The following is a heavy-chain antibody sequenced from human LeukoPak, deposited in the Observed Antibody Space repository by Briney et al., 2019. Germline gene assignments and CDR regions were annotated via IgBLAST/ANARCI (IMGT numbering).Heavy chain of an antibody. D-gene: IGHD4-17*01. CDR2: IYYSGGT. V-gene: IGHV4-59*01. Sequence: SETLSLTCTVSGGSISSYYWSWIRQPPGKGLEWIGYIYYSGGTNYNPSLKSRVTISVDTSKNQFSLKLSSVTAADTAVYYCARAAHYGPYDYWGQGTLVTVSS. J-gene: IGHJ4*02. CDR1: GGSISSYY. CDR3: ARAAHYGPYDY.